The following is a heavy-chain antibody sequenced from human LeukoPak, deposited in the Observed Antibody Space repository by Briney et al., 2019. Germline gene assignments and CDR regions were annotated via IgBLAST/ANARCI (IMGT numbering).Heavy chain of an antibody. V-gene: IGHV3-74*01. CDR1: GFTFSNYW. J-gene: IGHJ4*02. CDR2: INTDGSTT. D-gene: IGHD6-19*01. CDR3: ARSGYSSGWLPDY. Sequence: GGSLRLSCAASGFTFSNYWMHWVRHAPGKGLVWVSRINTDGSTTTYADSVKGRFTISRDNAKNTLSLQMNSLRVEDTAVYYCARSGYSSGWLPDYWGQGTLFTVSS.